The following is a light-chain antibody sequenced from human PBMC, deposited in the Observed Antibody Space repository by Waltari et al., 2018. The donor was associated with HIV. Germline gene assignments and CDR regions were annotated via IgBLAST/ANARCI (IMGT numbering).Light chain of an antibody. J-gene: IGLJ2*01. CDR3: SSYTSSSTLV. CDR1: SSDVGGYNY. V-gene: IGLV2-14*01. CDR2: EVS. Sequence: QSALTQPASVSGSPGQSITISCTGTSSDVGGYNYVSWYQQHPDNAPKLLIYEVSSRPSGISSLFSCCKSANTASLTISGLQADDEADYYCSSYTSSSTLVFGGGTKLTV.